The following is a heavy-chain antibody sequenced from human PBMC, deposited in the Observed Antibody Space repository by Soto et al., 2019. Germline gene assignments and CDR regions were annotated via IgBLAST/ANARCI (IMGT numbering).Heavy chain of an antibody. CDR3: ASTIDIVVVPAAWNYYYGMDV. Sequence: LRLCCAASGLPLSSYAMSWVRRAPGKGLEWVSAISVSGGSTYYADSVKGRFTISRDNSKNTLYLQMNSLRAEDTAVYYCASTIDIVVVPAAWNYYYGMDVWGQGTTVTVS. V-gene: IGHV3-23*01. CDR1: GLPLSSYA. D-gene: IGHD2-2*01. J-gene: IGHJ6*02. CDR2: ISVSGGST.